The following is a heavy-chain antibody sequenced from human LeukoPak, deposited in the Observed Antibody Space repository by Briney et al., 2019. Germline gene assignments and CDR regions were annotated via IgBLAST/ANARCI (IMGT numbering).Heavy chain of an antibody. CDR1: GGTFSRYA. V-gene: IGHV1-69*06. CDR2: IIPIFGTP. Sequence: ASVKVSCKASGGTFSRYAISWVRQAPGQGLEWMGGIIPIFGTPNYAQKFQGRVTITADKFTSTAYMELSSLRSEDTAVYYCARTSTVLAPDFDYWGQGTLATVAS. CDR3: ARTSTVLAPDFDY. D-gene: IGHD4-11*01. J-gene: IGHJ4*02.